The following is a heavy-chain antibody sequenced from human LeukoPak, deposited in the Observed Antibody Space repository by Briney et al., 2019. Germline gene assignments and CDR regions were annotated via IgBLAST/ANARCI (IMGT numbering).Heavy chain of an antibody. D-gene: IGHD3-10*01. V-gene: IGHV3-23*01. CDR3: AKDHDNTDSYYYFDS. Sequence: GGSLRISCAASGFSFNAYAMNWVRQAPGKGLEWVSSITKTGRTTSYTGSVKGRFTISRDNSKNTLHLQMNRLRVEDTALYFCAKDHDNTDSYYYFDSWGLGTLVTVSS. J-gene: IGHJ4*02. CDR2: ITKTGRTT. CDR1: GFSFNAYA.